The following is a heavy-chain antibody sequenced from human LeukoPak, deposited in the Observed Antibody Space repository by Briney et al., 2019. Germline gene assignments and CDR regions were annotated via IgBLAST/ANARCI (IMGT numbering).Heavy chain of an antibody. CDR1: APTSSIAW. CDR2: IKSKTDGATT. CDR3: TTDQSHRGYDPGYFDY. J-gene: IGHJ4*02. D-gene: IGHD5-12*01. Sequence: GRSLSPSRAPAAPTSSIAWTRCVSHPARDGLEWVGCIKSKTDGATTDYAAPVKGRFTISRQDSKNTLYLQMNSLKTEDTAVYYCTTDQSHRGYDPGYFDYWGQGILVTVSS. V-gene: IGHV3-15*01.